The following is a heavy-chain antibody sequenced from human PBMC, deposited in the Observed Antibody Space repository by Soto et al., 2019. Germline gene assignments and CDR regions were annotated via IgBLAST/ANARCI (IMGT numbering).Heavy chain of an antibody. CDR1: GSTLSSHW. V-gene: IGHV3-7*05. CDR2: INQDGFGK. D-gene: IGHD1-26*01. Sequence: EVQLVESGGGLVQPGGSLRLSCVISGSTLSSHWMTWVRQAPGKGLEWVASINQDGFGKHYLDSVKGRFTISRDTAKSSLYLQMDSLRVEYTAVYYCAKDHGSGSYPYWGQGTLVPVS. CDR3: AKDHGSGSYPY. J-gene: IGHJ4*02.